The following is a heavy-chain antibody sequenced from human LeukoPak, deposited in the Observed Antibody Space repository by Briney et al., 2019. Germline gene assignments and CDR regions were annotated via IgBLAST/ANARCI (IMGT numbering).Heavy chain of an antibody. CDR1: GFTFSSYE. CDR3: ARRNWAEDGYFDY. Sequence: GGSLRLSCAASGFTFSSYEMNWVRQAPGKGLEWVSYISSSGSTIYYADSVEGRFTISRDNAKNSLYLQMDSLRADDTAVYYCARRNWAEDGYFDYWGQGTLVTVSS. V-gene: IGHV3-48*03. D-gene: IGHD7-27*01. J-gene: IGHJ4*02. CDR2: ISSSGSTI.